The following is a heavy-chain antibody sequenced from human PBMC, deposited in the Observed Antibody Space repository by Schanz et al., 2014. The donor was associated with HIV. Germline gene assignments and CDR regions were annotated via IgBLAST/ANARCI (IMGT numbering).Heavy chain of an antibody. Sequence: QVQLQQWGAGLLKPSETLSLTCAVYGGSFSGHYWSWIRQPPGKGLEWIAEINHSGSTNYNPSLKSRVTIPVDTSKNQFSLNLSSVTAADTAVYYCARDRSSSHYSYFYAMDVWGQGTTVTVSS. CDR1: GGSFSGHY. V-gene: IGHV4-34*01. D-gene: IGHD6-13*01. J-gene: IGHJ6*02. CDR3: ARDRSSSHYSYFYAMDV. CDR2: INHSGST.